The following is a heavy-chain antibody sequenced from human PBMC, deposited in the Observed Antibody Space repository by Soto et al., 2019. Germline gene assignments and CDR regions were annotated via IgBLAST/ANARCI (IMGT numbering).Heavy chain of an antibody. Sequence: GGSLRLSCAASGFTFDDYAMHWVRQAPGKGLEWVSGISWNSGSIGYADSVKGRFTISRDNAKNSLYLQMNSLRAEDTALYYFAKDLGSSGPVDYWGQPSLVTVSP. J-gene: IGHJ4*02. D-gene: IGHD6-19*01. CDR3: AKDLGSSGPVDY. CDR2: ISWNSGSI. V-gene: IGHV3-9*01. CDR1: GFTFDDYA.